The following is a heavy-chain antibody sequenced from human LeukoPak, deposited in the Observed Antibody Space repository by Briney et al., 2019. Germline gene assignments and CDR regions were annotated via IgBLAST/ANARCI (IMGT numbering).Heavy chain of an antibody. CDR2: IYHSGST. CDR1: GYSIRSGYY. V-gene: IGHV4-38-2*02. D-gene: IGHD6-13*01. CDR3: ARVSSSWYQDWYFDL. Sequence: PSETLSLTCTVSGYSIRSGYYWGWIRPPPGKGLEWIGSIYHSGSTYYNPSLKSRVTISVHTSKNQFSLKLSSVTAADTAVYYCARVSSSWYQDWYFDLWGRGTLVTVSS. J-gene: IGHJ2*01.